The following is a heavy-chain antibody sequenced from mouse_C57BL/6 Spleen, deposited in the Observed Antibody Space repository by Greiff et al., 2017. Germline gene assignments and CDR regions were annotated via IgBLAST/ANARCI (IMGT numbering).Heavy chain of an antibody. J-gene: IGHJ1*03. CDR1: GYAFSSYW. CDR2: IYPGDGDT. Sequence: QVQLKESGAELVKPGASVKISCKASGYAFSSYWMNWVKQRPGKGLEWIGQIYPGDGDTNYNGKFKGKATLTADKSSSTAYMQLSSLTSEDSAVYFCARSATVVPSWYFDVWGTGTTVTVSS. V-gene: IGHV1-80*01. CDR3: ARSATVVPSWYFDV. D-gene: IGHD1-1*01.